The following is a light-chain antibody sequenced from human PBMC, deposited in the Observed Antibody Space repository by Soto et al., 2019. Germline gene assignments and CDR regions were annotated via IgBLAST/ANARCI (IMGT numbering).Light chain of an antibody. CDR3: QQYGSSLIT. CDR1: QSVSSSY. CDR2: GTS. V-gene: IGKV3-20*01. Sequence: EIVLTQSPGTLSLSPGERATLSCRASQSVSSSYLAWYQQRPGQXPRLLIYGTSNRATGIPDRFSASGSGTDLTITISRLEPEDCEVYYCQQYGSSLITFGQGTRLEIK. J-gene: IGKJ5*01.